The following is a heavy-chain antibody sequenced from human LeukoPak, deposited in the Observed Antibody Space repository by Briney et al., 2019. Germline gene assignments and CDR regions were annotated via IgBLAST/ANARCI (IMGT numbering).Heavy chain of an antibody. CDR3: ARARIAVSYFDY. V-gene: IGHV4-59*01. Sequence: SETLSLTCTVSGGSISSYYWSWIRQPPGKGLEWIGYIYYSGSTNYNPSLKSRVTISVDTSKNQFSLKLSSMTAADTAVYYCARARIAVSYFDYWGQGALVTVSS. D-gene: IGHD6-6*01. CDR2: IYYSGST. J-gene: IGHJ4*02. CDR1: GGSISSYY.